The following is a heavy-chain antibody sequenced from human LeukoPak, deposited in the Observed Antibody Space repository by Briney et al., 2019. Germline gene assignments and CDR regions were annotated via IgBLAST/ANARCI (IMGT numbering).Heavy chain of an antibody. CDR2: IYYSGST. Sequence: PSETLSLTCTVCGGSISSYYWSWIRQPPGKGLEWIGYIYYSGSTNYNPSLKSRVTISVDTSKNQFSLKLSSVTAADTAVYYCARQVGHGSGSSSYYYYGMDVWGQGTTVTVSS. CDR1: GGSISSYY. J-gene: IGHJ6*02. D-gene: IGHD3-10*01. V-gene: IGHV4-59*08. CDR3: ARQVGHGSGSSSYYYYGMDV.